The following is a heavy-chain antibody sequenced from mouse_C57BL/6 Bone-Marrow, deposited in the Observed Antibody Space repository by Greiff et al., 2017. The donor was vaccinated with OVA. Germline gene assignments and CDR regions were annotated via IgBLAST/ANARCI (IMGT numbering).Heavy chain of an antibody. CDR3: ARSFYYGPAWFAY. CDR1: GYAFGSSW. CDR2: IYPGDGDT. V-gene: IGHV1-82*01. J-gene: IGHJ3*01. D-gene: IGHD2-1*01. Sequence: VQLQDSGLELVKPGASVKISCKASGYAFGSSWMNWVKQGPGKGLGGIGRIYPGDGDTNDNGKFKGKATLTADKSSSTAYMQLSSLTSEDSAVYFCARSFYYGPAWFAYWGQGTLVTVSA.